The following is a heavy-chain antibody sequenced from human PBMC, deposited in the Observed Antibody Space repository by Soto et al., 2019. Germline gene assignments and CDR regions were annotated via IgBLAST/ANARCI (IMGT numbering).Heavy chain of an antibody. V-gene: IGHV4-34*01. Sequence: QVQLQQWGAGLLKPSETLSLTCAVYGGSFSGYYWSWIRQPPGKGLEWIGEINHSGSTNYNPSLKSRVTISVDTSKNQFSLKLSSVTAAATAVYYCARDRSSGWYYFDYWGQGTLVTVSS. J-gene: IGHJ4*02. CDR3: ARDRSSGWYYFDY. CDR1: GGSFSGYY. D-gene: IGHD6-19*01. CDR2: INHSGST.